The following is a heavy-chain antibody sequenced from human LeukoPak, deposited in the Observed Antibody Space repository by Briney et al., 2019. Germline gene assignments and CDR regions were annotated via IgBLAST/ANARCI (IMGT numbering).Heavy chain of an antibody. J-gene: IGHJ3*02. Sequence: GGSLRLSCAASGFTFSSYAMSWVRQAPGKGLEWVSAITSSGGSTFYADSVRGRFTISRDNSKNTLYLQMNSLRAEDAAVYYCAKDKGGGYGNDGFDIWGRGTMVTVSS. CDR2: ITSSGGST. CDR3: AKDKGGGYGNDGFDI. D-gene: IGHD3-16*01. V-gene: IGHV3-23*01. CDR1: GFTFSSYA.